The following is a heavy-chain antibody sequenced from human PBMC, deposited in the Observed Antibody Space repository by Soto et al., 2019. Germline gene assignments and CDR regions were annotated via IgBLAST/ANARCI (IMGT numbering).Heavy chain of an antibody. Sequence: GGSLRLSCAASGFTFSDYYMSWIRQAPGKGQERVSYISSSGSTIYYADSVKGRFTISRDNAKNSLYLQMNSLRAEDTAVYYCARALSEYSGYDHDAFDIWGQGTMVTVSS. V-gene: IGHV3-11*01. D-gene: IGHD5-12*01. CDR3: ARALSEYSGYDHDAFDI. CDR2: ISSSGSTI. CDR1: GFTFSDYY. J-gene: IGHJ3*02.